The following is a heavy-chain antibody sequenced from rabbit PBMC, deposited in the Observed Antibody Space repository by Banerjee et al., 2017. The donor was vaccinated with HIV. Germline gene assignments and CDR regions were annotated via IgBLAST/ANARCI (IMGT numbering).Heavy chain of an antibody. CDR2: INTSSGNT. V-gene: IGHV1S40*01. CDR3: ARGDYSVGFAGYLDL. J-gene: IGHJ4*01. CDR1: GFSFSHKYV. Sequence: QSLEESGGDLVKPGASLTLTCTASGFSFSHKYVMCWVRQAPGKGLEWIGCINTSSGNTGYASWAKGRFTISRTSSTTVALQMTSLTAADTATYFCARGDYSVGFAGYLDLWGQGTLVTVS. D-gene: IGHD6-1*01.